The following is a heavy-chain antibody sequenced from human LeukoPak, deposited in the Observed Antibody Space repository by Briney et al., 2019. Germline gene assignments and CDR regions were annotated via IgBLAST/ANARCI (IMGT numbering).Heavy chain of an antibody. CDR3: ARTLGGDRRGNIDY. D-gene: IGHD2-21*02. J-gene: IGHJ4*02. CDR1: GYSFTRYW. CDR2: IYPGDSDT. V-gene: IGHV5-51*01. Sequence: GASLKISCKGAGYSFTRYWIGWVRQMPGKGLEWMGMIYPGDSDTRYSPSFQGQVTISADKSITTAYLQWSSLKASDTAIYYCARTLGGDRRGNIDYWGQGTLVTVSS.